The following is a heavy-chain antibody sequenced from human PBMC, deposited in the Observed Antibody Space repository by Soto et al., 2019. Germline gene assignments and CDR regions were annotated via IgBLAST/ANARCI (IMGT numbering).Heavy chain of an antibody. CDR3: ARSRAYSSSWFGY. D-gene: IGHD6-13*01. V-gene: IGHV4-59*01. CDR1: GGSISSYY. J-gene: IGHJ4*02. CDR2: IYYSGST. Sequence: SETLSLTCTVSGGSISSYYWNWIRQPPGKGLEWIGYIYYSGSTNYNPSLKSRVTISVDTSKNQFSLKLNSVTAADTAVYYCARSRAYSSSWFGYWGQGTLVTVSS.